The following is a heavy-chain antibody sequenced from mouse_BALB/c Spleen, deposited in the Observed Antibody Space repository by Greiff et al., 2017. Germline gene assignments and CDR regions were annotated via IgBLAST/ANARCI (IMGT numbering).Heavy chain of an antibody. CDR3: ARANGHGIAY. V-gene: IGHV1-4*02. CDR2: INPSSGYT. D-gene: IGHD6-1*01. Sequence: QVQLQQSAAELARPGASVKMSCKASGYTFTSYTMHWVKQRPGQGLEWIGYINPSSGYTEYNQKFKDKTTLTADKSSSTAYMQLSSLTSEDSAVYYCARANGHGIAYWGQGTLVTVSA. J-gene: IGHJ3*01. CDR1: GYTFTSYT.